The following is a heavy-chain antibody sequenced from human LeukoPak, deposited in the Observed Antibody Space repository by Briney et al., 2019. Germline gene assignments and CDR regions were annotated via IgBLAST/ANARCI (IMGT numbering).Heavy chain of an antibody. D-gene: IGHD3-3*01. V-gene: IGHV4-30-4*01. CDR1: GGSISSGDYY. CDR3: ARENGGGYYVDY. Sequence: SETLSLTCTVSGGSISSGDYYWSWIRQPPGKGLEWIGYIYYSGSTYYNPSLKSRVTISEDTSKNQFSLKLSSVTAADTAVYYCARENGGGYYVDYWGQGTLVTVSS. J-gene: IGHJ4*02. CDR2: IYYSGST.